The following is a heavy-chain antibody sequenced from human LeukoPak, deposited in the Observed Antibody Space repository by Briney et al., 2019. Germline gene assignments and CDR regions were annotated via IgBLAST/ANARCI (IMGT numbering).Heavy chain of an antibody. D-gene: IGHD3-16*01. Sequence: GGSLRLSCAATGFTFSSYSMNWVRQAPGKGLEWVSSISSSSSYIYYADSVKGRFTISRDNAKNSLYLQMNSLRAEDTAVYYCARARSGYFDYWGQGTLVTVSS. CDR1: GFTFSSYS. V-gene: IGHV3-21*01. CDR2: ISSSSSYI. J-gene: IGHJ4*02. CDR3: ARARSGYFDY.